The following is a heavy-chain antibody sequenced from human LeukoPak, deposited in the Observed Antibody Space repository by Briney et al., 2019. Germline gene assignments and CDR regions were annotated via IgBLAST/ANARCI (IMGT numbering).Heavy chain of an antibody. CDR3: ARKIAAVGPAFDI. CDR1: GFTFSSYS. D-gene: IGHD6-13*01. V-gene: IGHV3-48*01. J-gene: IGHJ3*02. Sequence: GGSLRLSCAASGFTFSSYSMNWVRQAPGKGLEWVSYISSSSSTIYYADSVKGRFTISRDNAKNSLYLQMNSLRAEDTAVYYCARKIAAVGPAFDIWGQGTLVTVSS. CDR2: ISSSSSTI.